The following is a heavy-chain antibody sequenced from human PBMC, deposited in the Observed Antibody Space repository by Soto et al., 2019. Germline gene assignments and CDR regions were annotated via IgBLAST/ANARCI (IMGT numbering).Heavy chain of an antibody. D-gene: IGHD6-13*01. Sequence: GVSLKVSCKASGYTFTSYGLSWVRQAPGQGLEWMGWISAYNGNTNYAQKLQGRVTMTTDTSTSTAYMELRSLRSDDTAVYYCARLGYCSRCDGTDAFDIWGKGTMVTVS. CDR2: ISAYNGNT. CDR3: ARLGYCSRCDGTDAFDI. V-gene: IGHV1-18*04. CDR1: GYTFTSYG. J-gene: IGHJ3*02.